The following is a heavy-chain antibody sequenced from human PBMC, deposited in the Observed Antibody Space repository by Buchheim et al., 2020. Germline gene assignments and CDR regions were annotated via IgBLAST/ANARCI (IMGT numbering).Heavy chain of an antibody. CDR1: GATFSSYA. V-gene: IGHV1-69*06. CDR3: ARCLPRQGIAVAGPHWYFDL. D-gene: IGHD6-19*01. CDR2: IIPIFGTA. Sequence: QVQLVQSGAEVKKPGSSVKVSCKASGATFSSYAISWVRQAPGQGLEWMGGIIPIFGTANYAQKFKGRVTITADKSTNTAIMELSSLRSEDTAVYYCARCLPRQGIAVAGPHWYFDLWGRGTL. J-gene: IGHJ2*01.